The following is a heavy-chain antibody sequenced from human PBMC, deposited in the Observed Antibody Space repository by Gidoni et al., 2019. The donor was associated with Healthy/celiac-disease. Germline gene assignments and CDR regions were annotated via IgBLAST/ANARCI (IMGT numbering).Heavy chain of an antibody. V-gene: IGHV4-59*01. CDR1: GGSISSYY. CDR3: ARELELGQGFDP. D-gene: IGHD1-7*01. CDR2: IYYSGST. J-gene: IGHJ5*02. Sequence: QVQLQESGPGLVKPSETLSLTCTVTGGSISSYYWSWIRQPPGKGLEWIVYIYYSGSTNYNPSLKSRVTISVDTSKNQFSLKLSSVTAADTAVYYCARELELGQGFDPWGQGTLVTVSS.